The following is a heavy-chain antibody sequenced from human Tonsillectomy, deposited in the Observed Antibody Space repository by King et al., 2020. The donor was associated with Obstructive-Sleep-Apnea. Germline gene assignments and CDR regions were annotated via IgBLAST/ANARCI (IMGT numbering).Heavy chain of an antibody. CDR1: GFTFSSYA. D-gene: IGHD4-11*01. CDR2: KSYDGSNE. J-gene: IGHJ4*02. V-gene: IGHV3-30-3*01. CDR3: ARENYGNFYFDY. Sequence: VQLVESGGGVVQPGRSLRLSCAACGFTFSSYAMHWVRQAPGKGLEGVAVKSYDGSNEFYADSVKGRFTISRDNSKNTLYLQMNSLRAEDTAVYYCARENYGNFYFDYWGQGSLVTVSS.